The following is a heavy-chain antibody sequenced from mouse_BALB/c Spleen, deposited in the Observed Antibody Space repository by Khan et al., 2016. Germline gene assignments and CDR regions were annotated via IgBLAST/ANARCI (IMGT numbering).Heavy chain of an antibody. J-gene: IGHJ1*01. CDR1: GYSFTGYN. CDR3: AREGYGNDVEN. Sequence: VQLQQSGPELVKPGASVKLSCKASGYSFTGYNMNWVTQSHGKSLEWIANIDPYYGRPCYHQKFQGKATLSVDQSSSTAYMQLKSLTSADSAVFYCAREGYGNDVENWGEGTTDTVSS. V-gene: IGHV1-39*01. D-gene: IGHD2-10*02. CDR2: IDPYYGRP.